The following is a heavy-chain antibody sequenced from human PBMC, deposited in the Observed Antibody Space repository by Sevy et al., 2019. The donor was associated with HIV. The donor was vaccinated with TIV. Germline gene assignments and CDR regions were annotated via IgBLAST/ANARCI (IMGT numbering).Heavy chain of an antibody. Sequence: ASVKVSCKTSGYSFTAYYMHWARQAPGQGLEWMGWINPNSDDTNYAQNFQGRVTMTSDASTSTAYLELSRLRYDDTAMYYCAKDPQLFDSSGYLGYWGQGTLVTVSS. CDR2: INPNSDDT. CDR3: AKDPQLFDSSGYLGY. V-gene: IGHV1-2*02. J-gene: IGHJ4*02. D-gene: IGHD3-22*01. CDR1: GYSFTAYY.